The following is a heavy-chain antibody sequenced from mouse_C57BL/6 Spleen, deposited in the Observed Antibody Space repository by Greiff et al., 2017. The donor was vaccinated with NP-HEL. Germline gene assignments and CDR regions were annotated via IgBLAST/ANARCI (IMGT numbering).Heavy chain of an antibody. CDR2: IYPGDGDT. J-gene: IGHJ2*01. Sequence: VKLQESGPELVKPGASVKISCKASGYAFSSSWMNWVKQRPGKGLEWIGRIYPGDGDTNYNGKFKGKATLTADKSSSTAYMQLSSLTSEDSAVYFCARNEIFDYWGQGTTLTVSS. CDR3: ARNEIFDY. V-gene: IGHV1-82*01. CDR1: GYAFSSSW.